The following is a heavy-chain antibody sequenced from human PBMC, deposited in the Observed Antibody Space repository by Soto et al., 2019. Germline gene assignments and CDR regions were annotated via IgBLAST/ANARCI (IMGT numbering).Heavy chain of an antibody. V-gene: IGHV3-23*01. CDR3: AKETYGSGWTLDS. J-gene: IGHJ4*02. D-gene: IGHD6-19*01. CDR1: GFAFSDYS. Sequence: DVQLLESGGGVVQSGGSLRLSCSASGFAFSDYSKHWVRQAPGKGPEWVSAISGGGGNTYYAGSVNGRFTISRDNSRNTLYLQMHSLRDDDTALYYCAKETYGSGWTLDSWGQGTRATVSS. CDR2: ISGGGGNT.